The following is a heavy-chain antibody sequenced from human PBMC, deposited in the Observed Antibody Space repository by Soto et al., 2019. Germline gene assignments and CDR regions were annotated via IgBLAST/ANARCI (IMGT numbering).Heavy chain of an antibody. CDR2: IYYSGST. CDR3: AREGVGY. D-gene: IGHD1-26*01. Sequence: QVQLQESGPGLVKPSQTLSLTCTVSGCSISSGGYYWSGIRQHPGKGLEWIGYIYYSGSTYYTPSLKSLVTISVDTSKNQFSLKLSSVTAADTAVYYCAREGVGYWGQGTLVTVSS. J-gene: IGHJ4*02. CDR1: GCSISSGGYY. V-gene: IGHV4-31*01.